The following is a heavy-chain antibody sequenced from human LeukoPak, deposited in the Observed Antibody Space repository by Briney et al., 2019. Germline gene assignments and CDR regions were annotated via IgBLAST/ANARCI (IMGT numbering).Heavy chain of an antibody. J-gene: IGHJ5*02. Sequence: KPSETLSLTCAVYGGSFSGYYWSWIRQPPGKGLEWIREINHSGSTNYNPSLKSRVTISVDTSKNQFSLKLSSVTAADTAVYYCARVALYNWNDVAWFDPWGQGTLVTVSS. CDR3: ARVALYNWNDVAWFDP. CDR2: INHSGST. D-gene: IGHD1-1*01. CDR1: GGSFSGYY. V-gene: IGHV4-34*01.